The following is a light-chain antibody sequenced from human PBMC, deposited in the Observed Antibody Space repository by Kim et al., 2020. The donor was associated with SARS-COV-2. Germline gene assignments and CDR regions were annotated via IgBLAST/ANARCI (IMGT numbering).Light chain of an antibody. CDR3: QTWGTGIPS. CDR1: SGHSSYA. J-gene: IGLJ3*02. CDR2: LNSDGSH. V-gene: IGLV4-69*01. Sequence: ASVKLTCTLSSGHSSYAIAWHQQQPEKGPRYLMKLNSDGSHSKGDGIPDRFSGSSSGAERYLTISSLQSEDEADYYCQTWGTGIPSFGGGTQLTVL.